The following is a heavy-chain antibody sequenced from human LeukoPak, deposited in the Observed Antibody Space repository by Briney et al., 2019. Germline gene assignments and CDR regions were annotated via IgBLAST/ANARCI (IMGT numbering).Heavy chain of an antibody. Sequence: SQTLSLTCALSGDIFSSNSAAWNWIRQSPSRGLEWLGRTYYRSKWYNDYAVSVKSRITINPDTSKNQFSLQLNSVTPEDTAVYYCARRSAAAGTLDYWGQGTLVTVSS. CDR2: TYYRSKWYN. D-gene: IGHD6-13*01. J-gene: IGHJ4*02. V-gene: IGHV6-1*01. CDR1: GDIFSSNSAA. CDR3: ARRSAAAGTLDY.